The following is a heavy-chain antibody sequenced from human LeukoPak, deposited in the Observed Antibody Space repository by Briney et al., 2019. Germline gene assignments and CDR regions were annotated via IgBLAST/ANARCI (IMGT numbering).Heavy chain of an antibody. CDR1: GYSISNGYY. J-gene: IGHJ3*02. CDR2: IYHSGST. V-gene: IGHV4-38-2*01. D-gene: IGHD6-19*01. CDR3: ARRSGWYVSPDAFDI. Sequence: SETLSLTCAVSGYSISNGYYWGWIRQPPGKGLEWIGSIYHSGSTYYNPSLKSRVTISVDTSKNQFSLKLSSVTAADTAVYYCARRSGWYVSPDAFDIWGQGTMVTVSS.